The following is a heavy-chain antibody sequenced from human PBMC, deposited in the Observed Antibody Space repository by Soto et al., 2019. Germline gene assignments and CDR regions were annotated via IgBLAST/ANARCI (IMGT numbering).Heavy chain of an antibody. J-gene: IGHJ2*01. CDR1: GGSFSGYY. CDR3: ARVNWYFDL. CDR2: INHSGST. V-gene: IGHV4-34*01. Sequence: QVPLQQWGAGLLKPSETLSLTCAVYGGSFSGYYWSWIRQPPGKGLEWIGEINHSGSTNYNPSLKSRVPISVDTSKNQFSLKLSSVTAADTAVYYCARVNWYFDLWGRGTLVTVSS.